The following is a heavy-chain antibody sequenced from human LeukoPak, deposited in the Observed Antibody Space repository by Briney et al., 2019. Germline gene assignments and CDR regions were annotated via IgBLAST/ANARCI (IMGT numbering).Heavy chain of an antibody. Sequence: PSETLSLTCTVSGGSISSSSYYWGWIRQPPGKGLEWIGSIYYSGSTYYNPSLKSRVTISVDTSKNQFSLKLSSVTAADTAVYYCASGGGWYYYMDVWGKGTTVTVSS. D-gene: IGHD3-16*01. CDR2: IYYSGST. V-gene: IGHV4-39*01. CDR3: ASGGGWYYYMDV. J-gene: IGHJ6*03. CDR1: GGSISSSSYY.